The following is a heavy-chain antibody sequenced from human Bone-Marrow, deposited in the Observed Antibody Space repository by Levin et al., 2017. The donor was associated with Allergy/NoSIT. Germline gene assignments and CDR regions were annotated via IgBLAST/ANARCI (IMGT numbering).Heavy chain of an antibody. CDR3: ARDASGGSSEFRY. V-gene: IGHV4-30-2*01. J-gene: IGHJ4*02. CDR1: CGSIRGGYS. D-gene: IGHD1-26*01. CDR2: IWHSGAA. Sequence: SQTLSLPCTVSCGSIRGGYSWSWVRQPPGKGLEWMGYIWHSGAAYYNPSLQGRATMSVDTSKNQYSLNLTSVTAADTAVYYCARDASGGSSEFRYWGQGTLVTVSS.